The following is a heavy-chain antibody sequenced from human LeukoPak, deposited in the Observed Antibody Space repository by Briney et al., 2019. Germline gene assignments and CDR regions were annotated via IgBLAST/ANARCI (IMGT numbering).Heavy chain of an antibody. CDR2: IYYSGST. D-gene: IGHD3-9*01. V-gene: IGHV4-39*07. CDR1: GGSISSSSYY. CDR3: ARGSYYDILTGLDY. J-gene: IGHJ4*02. Sequence: PSETLSLTCTVSGGSISSSSYYWGWIRQPPGKGLEWIGSIYYSGSTNYNPSLKSRVTISVDTSKNQFSPKLSSVTAADTAVYYCARGSYYDILTGLDYWGQGTLVTVSS.